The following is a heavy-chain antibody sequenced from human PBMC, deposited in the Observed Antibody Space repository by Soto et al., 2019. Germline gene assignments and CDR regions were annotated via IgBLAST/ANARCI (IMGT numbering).Heavy chain of an antibody. CDR1: GYTLTGLF. V-gene: IGHV1-24*01. CDR3: ATAGGYGGNFDY. Sequence: ASVKVSCKVSGYTLTGLFIHWVRQAPGKGLEWMGGFDPEDDETIYAQKFQGRVTMTEDTSTDTAYMELSSLRSEDTAVYYCATAGGYGGNFDYWGQGTLVTVSS. D-gene: IGHD4-17*01. J-gene: IGHJ4*02. CDR2: FDPEDDET.